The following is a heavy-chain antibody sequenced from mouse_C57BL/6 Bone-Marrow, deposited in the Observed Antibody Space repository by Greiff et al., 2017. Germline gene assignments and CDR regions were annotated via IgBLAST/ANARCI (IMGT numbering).Heavy chain of an antibody. J-gene: IGHJ2*01. D-gene: IGHD3-3*01. CDR1: GFTFSDYY. CDR2: ISNGGGST. Sequence: EVMLVESGGGLVQPGGSLKLSCAASGFTFSDYYMYWVRQTPEKRLEWVAYISNGGGSTYYPDTVKGRFTISRDNAKNTLYLQMSRLKSEDTAMYYCAGQRDHYVAYWGQGTTLTVSS. V-gene: IGHV5-12*01. CDR3: AGQRDHYVAY.